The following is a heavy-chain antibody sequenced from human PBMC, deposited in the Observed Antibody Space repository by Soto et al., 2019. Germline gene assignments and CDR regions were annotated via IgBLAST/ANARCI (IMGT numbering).Heavy chain of an antibody. D-gene: IGHD2-21*01. Sequence: GAPVKISSKASRYTFNSYSMHSVRQAPGQRLEWMGWINAGNGNTKYSQKFQGRVTITRDTSASTAYMELSSLRSEDTAVYYCARGGEPIEYWGQGTLVTVSS. V-gene: IGHV1-3*01. CDR2: INAGNGNT. CDR1: RYTFNSYS. CDR3: ARGGEPIEY. J-gene: IGHJ4*02.